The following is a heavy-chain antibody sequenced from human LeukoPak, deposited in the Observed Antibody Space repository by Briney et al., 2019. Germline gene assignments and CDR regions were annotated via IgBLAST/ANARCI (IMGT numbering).Heavy chain of an antibody. J-gene: IGHJ4*02. D-gene: IGHD2/OR15-2a*01. CDR3: ARGEYGLFDY. CDR2: IYYSGST. V-gene: IGHV4-61*01. Sequence: SETLSLTCTVSGGSISGGSYYWSWIRQPPGKGLEWIGYIYYSGSTKYNLSLKSRVTISVDTSKNQLSLKLSSVTAADTAVYYCARGEYGLFDYWGQGTLVTVSS. CDR1: GGSISGGSYY.